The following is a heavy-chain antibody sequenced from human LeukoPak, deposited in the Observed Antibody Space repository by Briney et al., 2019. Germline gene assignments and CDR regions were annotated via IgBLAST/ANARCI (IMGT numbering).Heavy chain of an antibody. D-gene: IGHD4-17*01. CDR3: ATIRNDYGDFRGDY. CDR2: IYYSGST. J-gene: IGHJ4*02. V-gene: IGHV4-39*01. Sequence: PSETLSLTCTVSGGSISSSSYYWGWIRQPPGKGLEWSGSIYYSGSTYYNPSLKSRVTISVDTSKNQFSLKLSSVTAADTAVYYCATIRNDYGDFRGDYWGQGTLVTVSS. CDR1: GGSISSSSYY.